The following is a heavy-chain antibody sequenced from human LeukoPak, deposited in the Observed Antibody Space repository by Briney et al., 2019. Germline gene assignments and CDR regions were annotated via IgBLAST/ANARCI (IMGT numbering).Heavy chain of an antibody. CDR1: GDSVSSDSAA. D-gene: IGHD6-19*01. Sequence: SQTLSLTCAISGDSVSSDSAAWNWIRQSPSRGLEWLGRTYYRSKWYTDYALSLTSRITVSPDTSKNQFSLQLNSVTPEDTAVYYCAREGSIAVAHDVFDIWGQGTMVTVSS. CDR3: AREGSIAVAHDVFDI. CDR2: TYYRSKWYT. J-gene: IGHJ3*02. V-gene: IGHV6-1*01.